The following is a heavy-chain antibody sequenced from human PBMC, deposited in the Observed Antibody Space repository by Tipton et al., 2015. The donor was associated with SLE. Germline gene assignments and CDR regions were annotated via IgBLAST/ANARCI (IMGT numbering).Heavy chain of an antibody. J-gene: IGHJ4*02. V-gene: IGHV3-48*03. CDR3: ARDNDYGDYLPFDY. CDR2: ISSSGSTI. Sequence: SLRLSCAASGFTFSSYEMNWVRQAPGKGLEWVSYISSSGSTIYYADSVKGRFTISRDNAKNSLYLQMNSLRAEDTAVYYCARDNDYGDYLPFDYWGQGTLVTVSS. D-gene: IGHD4-17*01. CDR1: GFTFSSYE.